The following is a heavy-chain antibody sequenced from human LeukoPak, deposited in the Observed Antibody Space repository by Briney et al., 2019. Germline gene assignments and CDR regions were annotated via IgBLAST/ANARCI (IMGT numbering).Heavy chain of an antibody. CDR2: IYYSGST. J-gene: IGHJ5*02. D-gene: IGHD6-13*01. CDR3: ARDTRAASGLNWFDP. CDR1: GGSISSYY. V-gene: IGHV4-59*12. Sequence: SETLSLTCTVSGGSISSYYWSWIRQPPGKGLEWIGYIYYSGSTNYNPSLKSRVTISVDTSKNQFSLKLSSVTAADTAVYYCARDTRAASGLNWFDPWGRGTLVTVSS.